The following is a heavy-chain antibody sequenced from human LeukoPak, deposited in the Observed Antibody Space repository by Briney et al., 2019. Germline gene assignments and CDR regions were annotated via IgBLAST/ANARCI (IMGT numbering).Heavy chain of an antibody. Sequence: GGSLRLSCAASGFTFDDYGMSWVRQAPGKGLEWVSGINWNGGSTGYADSVKGRFTISRDNSKNTLYLQMNSLRAEDTAVYYCARDPGMVLLWFGELSYGMDVWGQGTTVTVSS. CDR3: ARDPGMVLLWFGELSYGMDV. J-gene: IGHJ6*02. CDR1: GFTFDDYG. D-gene: IGHD3-10*01. CDR2: INWNGGST. V-gene: IGHV3-20*04.